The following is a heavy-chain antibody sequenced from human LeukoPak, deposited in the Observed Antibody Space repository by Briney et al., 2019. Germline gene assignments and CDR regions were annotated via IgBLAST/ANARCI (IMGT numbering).Heavy chain of an antibody. CDR2: ILYSGTTT. Sequence: SETLSLTCTVSGGSISPYYWSWIRQTPGKGLEWIGYILYSGTTTNYNPSLKSRVTISVDTSKNQFSLKLSSVAAADTAVYYCARVGDWNDLVYWGQGTLVTVSS. CDR1: GGSISPYY. D-gene: IGHD1-1*01. CDR3: ARVGDWNDLVY. J-gene: IGHJ4*02. V-gene: IGHV4-59*01.